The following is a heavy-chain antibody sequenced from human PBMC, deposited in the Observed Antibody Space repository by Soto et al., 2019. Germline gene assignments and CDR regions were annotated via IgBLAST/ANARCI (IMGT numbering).Heavy chain of an antibody. CDR3: VRDGAWWFDY. CDR2: INEDGSEK. CDR1: GFTFSNYW. Sequence: EMQLVESGGGLVQPGGSLRLSCAASGFTFSNYWMSWVRQAPGKGLEWVANINEDGSEKYHVDSVRGRFTISRDNARNTLYLQMDGVRAEDTDGYHCVRDGAWWFDYWGQGTLVTVSS. V-gene: IGHV3-7*01. J-gene: IGHJ4*02. D-gene: IGHD2-15*01.